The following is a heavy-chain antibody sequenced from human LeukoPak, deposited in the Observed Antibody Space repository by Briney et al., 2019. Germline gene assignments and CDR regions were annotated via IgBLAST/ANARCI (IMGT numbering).Heavy chain of an antibody. J-gene: IGHJ4*02. CDR2: INPNTGDT. Sequence: ASVKVSCKASGYTFTGYDINWVRQAPGQGPEWMGWINPNTGDTKYAQKFQGRVTMTRDTTISTAYLELSRLTSDDTAVYYCASYPRYVSTPPFDYWGQGTLVTVSS. CDR3: ASYPRYVSTPPFDY. V-gene: IGHV1-2*02. CDR1: GYTFTGYD. D-gene: IGHD2-15*01.